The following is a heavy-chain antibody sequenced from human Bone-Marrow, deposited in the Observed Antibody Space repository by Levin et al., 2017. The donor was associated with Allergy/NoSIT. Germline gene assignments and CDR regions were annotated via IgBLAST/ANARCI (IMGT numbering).Heavy chain of an antibody. J-gene: IGHJ6*02. D-gene: IGHD6-6*01. CDR2: IWYDGSNK. CDR1: GFTFSSYG. CDR3: ATRSPIAARDYYYGMDV. V-gene: IGHV3-33*01. Sequence: PGGSLRLSCAASGFTFSSYGMHWVRQAPGKGLEWVAVIWYDGSNKYYADSVKGRFTISRDNSKNTLYLQMNSLRAEDTAVYYCATRSPIAARDYYYGMDVWGQGTTVTVSS.